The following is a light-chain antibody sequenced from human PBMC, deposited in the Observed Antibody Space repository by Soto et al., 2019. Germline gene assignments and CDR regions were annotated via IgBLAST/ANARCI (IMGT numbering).Light chain of an antibody. V-gene: IGLV2-8*01. Sequence: QSALTQPPSASGSPGQSVTISCSGTSSNIGTYNYVSWYQKHPGKAPKVIIYEVTKRPSGVPDRFSGSKSGNTASLTVSWLQAEDEADYYCTSYAHSNILLIGGGTKLTVL. J-gene: IGLJ2*01. CDR3: TSYAHSNILL. CDR2: EVT. CDR1: SSNIGTYNY.